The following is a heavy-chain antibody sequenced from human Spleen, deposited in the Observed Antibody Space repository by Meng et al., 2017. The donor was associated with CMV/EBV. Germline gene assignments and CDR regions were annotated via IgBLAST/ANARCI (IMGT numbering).Heavy chain of an antibody. CDR2: INAGNGNT. CDR1: GYTFNSYA. V-gene: IGHV1-3*01. Sequence: SCKASGYTFNSYAMHWVRQAPGQRLEWMGWINAGNGNTKYSQKFQGRVTITRDTSASTAYMELSSLRSEDTAVYYCARSLLWFGELFWGQGTLVTVSS. D-gene: IGHD3-10*01. J-gene: IGHJ4*02. CDR3: ARSLLWFGELF.